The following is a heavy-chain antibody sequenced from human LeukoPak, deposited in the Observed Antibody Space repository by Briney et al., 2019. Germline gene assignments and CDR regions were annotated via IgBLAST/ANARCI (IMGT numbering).Heavy chain of an antibody. CDR1: GFTFSSYA. CDR3: AKEGGNTLCFDY. V-gene: IGHV3-23*01. Sequence: PGGSLRLSCAASGFTFSSYAMSWVRLAPGKEMEWVSAISGSGGSTYYADSVKGRFTISRDNSKNTLYLQMNSLRAEDTAVYYCAKEGGNTLCFDYWGQGTLVTVSS. CDR2: ISGSGGST. J-gene: IGHJ4*02. D-gene: IGHD4-23*01.